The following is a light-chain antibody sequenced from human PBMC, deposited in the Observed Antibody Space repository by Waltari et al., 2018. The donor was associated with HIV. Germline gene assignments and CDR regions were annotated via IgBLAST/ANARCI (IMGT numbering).Light chain of an antibody. CDR1: RSHLGNSY. CDR2: DSN. Sequence: QSVLTQPRSVSAAPGQQFTISCSGSRSHLGNSYVSWSQHLPGTAPKLLIYDSNKRPSGIPDRFSGSKSGTSATLCITGLQTGDEADYYCATWDGSLSIDVVFGGGTKLTVL. J-gene: IGLJ2*01. V-gene: IGLV1-51*01. CDR3: ATWDGSLSIDVV.